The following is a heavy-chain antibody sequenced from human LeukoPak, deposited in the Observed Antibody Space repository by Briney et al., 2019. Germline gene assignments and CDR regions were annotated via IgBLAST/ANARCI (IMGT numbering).Heavy chain of an antibody. J-gene: IGHJ6*03. V-gene: IGHV3-23*01. Sequence: PGGSLRLSCAASGFTFSSYAMSWVRQAPGKGLEWVSAISGSGGSTYYADSVKGRFTISRDNSKNTLYLQMNSLRPEDTAVYYCARDAEIRRNFFYMDVWGSGTTVIVSS. D-gene: IGHD3-16*01. CDR2: ISGSGGST. CDR1: GFTFSSYA. CDR3: ARDAEIRRNFFYMDV.